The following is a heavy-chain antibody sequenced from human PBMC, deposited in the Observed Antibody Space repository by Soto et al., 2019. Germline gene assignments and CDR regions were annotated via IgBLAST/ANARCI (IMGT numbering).Heavy chain of an antibody. CDR3: ARVNTLTIAWTFDY. CDR2: INSEGSGT. D-gene: IGHD1-1*01. J-gene: IGHJ4*02. V-gene: IGHV3-74*01. CDR1: GFTFSTYW. Sequence: GGSLRLSCAASGFTFSTYWMHWVRQAPGKGLEWVSRINSEGSGTTYADSVRGRFTISRDNAKNTLYLEMNSLRAEDTAVYYCARVNTLTIAWTFDYWGQGTLVTVSS.